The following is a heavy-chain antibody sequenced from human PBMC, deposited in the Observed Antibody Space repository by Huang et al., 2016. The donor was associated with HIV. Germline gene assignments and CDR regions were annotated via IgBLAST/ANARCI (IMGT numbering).Heavy chain of an antibody. D-gene: IGHD2-15*01. CDR1: GFIFSNFT. Sequence: QVQLVESGGGVVQPGTSLRLSCAASGFIFSNFTMHWVRQAPGKGLEWVAVSSYDGRSDRYSDSAKGRFTISRDNDKNTLSLEMNRLRQDYTAVYYCAKESRWFSDFDQWGQGTLVTVSS. CDR3: AKESRWFSDFDQ. V-gene: IGHV3-30*04. CDR2: SSYDGRSD. J-gene: IGHJ5*02.